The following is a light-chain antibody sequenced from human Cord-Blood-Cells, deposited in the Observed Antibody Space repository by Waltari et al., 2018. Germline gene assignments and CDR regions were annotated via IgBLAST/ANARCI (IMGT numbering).Light chain of an antibody. J-gene: IGKJ4*01. CDR2: WAS. V-gene: IGKV4-1*01. CDR3: QQYYSTPLT. CDR1: QSVLYSSNNKNY. Sequence: IVMPQSPDSLAVSLGERATINCKSSQSVLYSSNNKNYFAWYQQKPGQPPKLHIYWASTRESGVPDRFSGSGSGTDFTLTISSLQAEDVAVYYCQQYYSTPLTFGGGTKVEIK.